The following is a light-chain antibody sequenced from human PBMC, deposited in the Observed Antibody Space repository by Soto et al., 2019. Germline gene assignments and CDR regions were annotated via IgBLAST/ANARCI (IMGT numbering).Light chain of an antibody. Sequence: QLVLTQSPSASASLGASVKLTCTLSSGHSSYAIAWHQQRPEKGPRYLMKLNSDGSHSKGDGIPDRFSGSSSGAERYLTISSLQSEDEADYYCQTWGTGIRVFGGGTNLTVL. J-gene: IGLJ3*02. CDR3: QTWGTGIRV. V-gene: IGLV4-69*01. CDR1: SGHSSYA. CDR2: LNSDGSH.